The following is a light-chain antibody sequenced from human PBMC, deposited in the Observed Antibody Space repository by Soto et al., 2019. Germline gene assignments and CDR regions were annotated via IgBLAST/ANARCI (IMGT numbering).Light chain of an antibody. CDR2: ATS. CDR1: QSVSSSY. V-gene: IGKV3-20*01. J-gene: IGKJ5*01. CDR3: QQYDASHIT. Sequence: EIVLTQSPGTLSLSPGERATLSCRASQSVSSSYLAWYHQKPGQAPRLLIYATSSRATGIPDRFSGSGSGTDFTLTIIRLEPEDFAVYYCQQYDASHITFGQGTRLEIK.